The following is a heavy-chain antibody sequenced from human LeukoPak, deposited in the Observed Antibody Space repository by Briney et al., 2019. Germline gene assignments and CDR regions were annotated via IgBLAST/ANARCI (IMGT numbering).Heavy chain of an antibody. J-gene: IGHJ4*02. Sequence: GGSLRLSCAASGFTVSSNYMSWVRQAPGKGLEWVSVIYSGGSTYYADSVKGRFTISRDNSKNTLYLQMNSLRAEDTAVYYCAILARDYYGSGSNWDYWGQGTLVTVSS. V-gene: IGHV3-53*01. CDR1: GFTVSSNY. CDR3: AILARDYYGSGSNWDY. CDR2: IYSGGST. D-gene: IGHD3-10*01.